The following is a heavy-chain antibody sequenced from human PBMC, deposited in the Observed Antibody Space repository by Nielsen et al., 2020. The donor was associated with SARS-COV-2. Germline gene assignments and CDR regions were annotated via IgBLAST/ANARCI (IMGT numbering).Heavy chain of an antibody. Sequence: ASVKVSCKASGYTFTSYYMHWVRQAPGQGLEWMGIINPSGGSTSYAQKFQGRVTMTRDTSTSTVYMELSSLRSEDTAVYYCARGPGDCSGGSCYSAVGGYTYFYFGMDVWGQGTTVTVSS. D-gene: IGHD2-15*01. CDR3: ARGPGDCSGGSCYSAVGGYTYFYFGMDV. CDR2: INPSGGST. V-gene: IGHV1-46*01. CDR1: GYTFTSYY. J-gene: IGHJ6*02.